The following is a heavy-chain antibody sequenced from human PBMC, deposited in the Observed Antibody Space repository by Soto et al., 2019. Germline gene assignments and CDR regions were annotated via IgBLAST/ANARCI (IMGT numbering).Heavy chain of an antibody. Sequence: QVQLVQSGAEVKKPGGSVKVSCKTSGYTFKNYNINWVRQAPGQGLEWMGWMNTNSGNTGYAQKFQSRVTISRITSITTAYMEVSSLRSGDTAVYCCARAEPYSTSSPFDYLGQGTLVTVSS. CDR3: ARAEPYSTSSPFDY. J-gene: IGHJ4*02. CDR2: MNTNSGNT. V-gene: IGHV1-8*01. D-gene: IGHD6-6*01. CDR1: GYTFKNYN.